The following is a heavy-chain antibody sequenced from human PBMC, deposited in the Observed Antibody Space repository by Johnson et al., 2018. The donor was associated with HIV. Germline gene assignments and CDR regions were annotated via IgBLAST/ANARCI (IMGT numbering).Heavy chain of an antibody. J-gene: IGHJ3*02. V-gene: IGHV3-30*18. CDR3: AKDPPGVDDMHALDI. CDR1: GFTFSSYG. CDR2: ISYDGSNK. D-gene: IGHD3-9*01. Sequence: QVQLVESGGGVVQPGRSLRLSCAASGFTFSSYGMHWFRQAPGKGLEWVAVISYDGSNKYYADSVKGRFTISGDSSKNTVFLQMNSLRVEATAAYFCAKDPPGVDDMHALDIRGQGAMVTGSS.